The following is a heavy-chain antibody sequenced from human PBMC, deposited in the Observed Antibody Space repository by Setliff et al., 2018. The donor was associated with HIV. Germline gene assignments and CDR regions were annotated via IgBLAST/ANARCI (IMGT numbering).Heavy chain of an antibody. V-gene: IGHV3-48*04. D-gene: IGHD2-21*01. CDR3: ASPYFVVY. CDR2: ISDSGGST. J-gene: IGHJ4*02. CDR1: GFTFSSYM. Sequence: GGSLRLSCAASGFTFSSYMMSWVRQAPGKGLEWVSGISDSGGSTYYVDSVKGRFTISRDNAKNSLYLQMNSLRAEDTAVYYCASPYFVVYWGQGTLVTVSS.